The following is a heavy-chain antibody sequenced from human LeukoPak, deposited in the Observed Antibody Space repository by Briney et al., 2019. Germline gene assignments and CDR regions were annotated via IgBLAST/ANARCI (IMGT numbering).Heavy chain of an antibody. D-gene: IGHD4-17*01. J-gene: IGHJ4*02. CDR1: GASLSTYW. Sequence: PSETLSLTCTVSGASLSTYWWSWLRQPPGKGLEWIGSIYYSGSTYYNPSLKSRVIISVDTSKNRFSLKLSSVTAADTAVYYCARRYGDLYFDYWGQGTLVTVSS. V-gene: IGHV4-59*05. CDR3: ARRYGDLYFDY. CDR2: IYYSGST.